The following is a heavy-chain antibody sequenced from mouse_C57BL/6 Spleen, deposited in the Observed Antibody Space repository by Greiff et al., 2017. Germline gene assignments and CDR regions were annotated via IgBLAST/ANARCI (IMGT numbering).Heavy chain of an antibody. V-gene: IGHV14-2*01. J-gene: IGHJ2*01. CDR2: IDPEDGET. CDR1: GFNINDYY. Sequence: VQLQQSGAELVKPGASVKLSCTASGFNINDYYMHWVKQRTEQGLEWIGRIDPEDGETKYAPKFQGKATITADTSSNTAYLQLSSLTSEDTAVYYCARDYYGSSYVGGYFDYWGQGTTLTVSS. CDR3: ARDYYGSSYVGGYFDY. D-gene: IGHD1-1*01.